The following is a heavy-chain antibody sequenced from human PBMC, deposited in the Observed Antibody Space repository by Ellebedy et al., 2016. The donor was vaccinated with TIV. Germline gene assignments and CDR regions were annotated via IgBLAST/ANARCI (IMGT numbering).Heavy chain of an antibody. CDR2: ISSSSTYI. J-gene: IGHJ4*02. CDR3: ARDDSNRGDLDY. D-gene: IGHD3-16*01. CDR1: GLTFSSYT. Sequence: PGGSLRLSCAASGLTFSSYTMHWVRQAPGKGLEWVSSISSSSTYIYYADTVRGRFTISRDNAKNSMYLQLSSLKAEDTAVYYCARDDSNRGDLDYWGQGTLVTVSS. V-gene: IGHV3-21*01.